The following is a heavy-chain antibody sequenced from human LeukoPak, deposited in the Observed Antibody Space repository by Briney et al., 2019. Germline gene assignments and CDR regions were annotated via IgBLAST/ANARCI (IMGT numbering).Heavy chain of an antibody. V-gene: IGHV1-69*04. J-gene: IGHJ6*02. CDR3: AREGKTENYYYGMDV. CDR1: GGTFSSYA. D-gene: IGHD4-23*01. CDR2: IIPILGIA. Sequence: SVKVSCKASGGTFSSYAISWVRQAPGQGLKWMGRIIPILGIANYAQKFQGRVTITADKSTSTAYMELSSLRSEDTAVYYCAREGKTENYYYGMDVWGQGTTVTVSS.